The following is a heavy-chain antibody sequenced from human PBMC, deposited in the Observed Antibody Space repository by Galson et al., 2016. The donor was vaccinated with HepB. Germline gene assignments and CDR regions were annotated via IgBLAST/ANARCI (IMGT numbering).Heavy chain of an antibody. V-gene: IGHV3-33*01. CDR3: ARDPYDYGDSLTPLYYYGFDV. CDR1: GFTFNRNG. Sequence: SLRLSCAASGFTFNRNGMHWVRQAPGKGLEWVAVTSFDGSDNYYANSVKGRFTISRDNSQNTVYLHMNSLRIEDTAVYYCARDPYDYGDSLTPLYYYGFDVWGPGTTVTVS. CDR2: TSFDGSDN. J-gene: IGHJ6*02. D-gene: IGHD4-17*01.